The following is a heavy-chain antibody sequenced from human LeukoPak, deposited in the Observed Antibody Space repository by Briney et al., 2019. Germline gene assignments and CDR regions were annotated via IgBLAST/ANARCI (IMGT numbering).Heavy chain of an antibody. D-gene: IGHD2-15*01. J-gene: IGHJ3*02. CDR2: ISSTGGTI. CDR1: GFTFRNYL. V-gene: IGHV3-48*01. CDR3: ARGYSRAAFDI. Sequence: GGSLRLSCAASGFTFRNYLMNCVRQAPGKGLEWVSFISSTGGTIYYADSVKGRFTVSRDNDKNSLLLQMNSLRAEDTALYYCARGYSRAAFDIWGQGTVVAVSS.